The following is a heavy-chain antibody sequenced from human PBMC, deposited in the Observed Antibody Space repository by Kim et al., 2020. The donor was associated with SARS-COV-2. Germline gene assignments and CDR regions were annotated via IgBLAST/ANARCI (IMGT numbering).Heavy chain of an antibody. V-gene: IGHV3-30*02. D-gene: IGHD3-22*01. J-gene: IGHJ4*02. Sequence: VNGRFTNSRDNSKNTLYLQMNSLRAEDTAVYYCAIDGFYDSSGYYPDFDYWGQGTLVTVSS. CDR3: AIDGFYDSSGYYPDFDY.